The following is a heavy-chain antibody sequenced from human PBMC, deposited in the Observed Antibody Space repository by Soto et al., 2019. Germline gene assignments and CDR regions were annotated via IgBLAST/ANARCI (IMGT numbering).Heavy chain of an antibody. D-gene: IGHD3-10*01. CDR2: MNPNSGNT. J-gene: IGHJ5*02. Sequence: ASVKVSWKASGYTFTSYDINWVRQATGQGLEWMGWMNPNSGNTGYAQKFQGRVTMTRNTSISTAYMELSSLRSEDTAVYYCARGRGDYYGSGSFSPWGQGTLVTVSS. V-gene: IGHV1-8*01. CDR1: GYTFTSYD. CDR3: ARGRGDYYGSGSFSP.